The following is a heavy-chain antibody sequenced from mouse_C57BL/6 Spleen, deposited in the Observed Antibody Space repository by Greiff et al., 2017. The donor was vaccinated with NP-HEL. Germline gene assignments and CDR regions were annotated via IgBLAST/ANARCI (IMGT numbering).Heavy chain of an antibody. CDR1: GFTFSSYA. J-gene: IGHJ1*03. CDR2: ISDGGSYT. V-gene: IGHV5-4*01. D-gene: IGHD1-1*01. CDR3: ARDDYYGSSYDWYFDV. Sequence: EVQVVESGGGLVKPGGSLKLSCAASGFTFSSYAMSWVRQTPEKRLEWVATISDGGSYTYYPDNVKGRFTISRDNAKNNLYLQMSHLKSEDTAMYYCARDDYYGSSYDWYFDVWGTGTTVTVSS.